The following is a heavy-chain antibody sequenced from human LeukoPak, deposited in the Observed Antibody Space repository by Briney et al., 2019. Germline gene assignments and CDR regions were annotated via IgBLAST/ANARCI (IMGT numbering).Heavy chain of an antibody. CDR3: LVSTVTYYYYGMDV. CDR1: GFTFTTYN. CDR2: ISSSSSYR. Sequence: GGSLRLSCAASGFTFTTYNMNWVRQAPGKGLEWVSYISSSSSYRYYADSAKGRFTISRDNAKNSLFLQMNSLRAEDTAVYYCLVSTVTYYYYGMDVWGQGTTVTVSS. D-gene: IGHD4-17*01. V-gene: IGHV3-21*01. J-gene: IGHJ6*02.